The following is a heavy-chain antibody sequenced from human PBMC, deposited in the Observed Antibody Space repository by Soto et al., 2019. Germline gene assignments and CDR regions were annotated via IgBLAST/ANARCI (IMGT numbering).Heavy chain of an antibody. CDR3: ARCGRQLATGTYYYYYYGMDV. J-gene: IGHJ6*02. Sequence: PGESLKISCQGGGYDFTTFWIAWVRQMPGKGLEWMGIIYPGDSDTRYSPSFQGQVTISADKSISTAYLQWSSLKASDTAMYYCARCGRQLATGTYYYYYYGMDVWGQGTTVTVSS. D-gene: IGHD6-6*01. V-gene: IGHV5-51*03. CDR2: IYPGDSDT. CDR1: GYDFTTFW.